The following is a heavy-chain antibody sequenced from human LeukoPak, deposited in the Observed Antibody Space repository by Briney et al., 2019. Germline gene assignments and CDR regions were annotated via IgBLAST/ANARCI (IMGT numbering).Heavy chain of an antibody. CDR2: INSDGSII. Sequence: GGSLRLSCAASGFTFSTYWMHWVRQAPGKGLVWVSRINSDGSIIGYADSVKGRFTISRDNAKNTLYLQMNSLRAEDSAMYYCVRELLHCGGDCLLYWGQGALVTVSS. CDR1: GFTFSTYW. V-gene: IGHV3-74*01. J-gene: IGHJ4*02. D-gene: IGHD2-21*01. CDR3: VRELLHCGGDCLLY.